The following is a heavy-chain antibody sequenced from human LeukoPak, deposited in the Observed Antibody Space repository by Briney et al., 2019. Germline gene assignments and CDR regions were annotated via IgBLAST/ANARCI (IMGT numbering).Heavy chain of an antibody. Sequence: KTGGSLRLSCAASGFTFSSYSMNWVRQAPGKGLEWVSSISSSRSYIYYADSVKGRFTISRDNAKNSLYLQMNSLRAEDTAVYYCARGEFGELLVVAPTLDVWGKGTTVTVSS. CDR3: ARGEFGELLVVAPTLDV. J-gene: IGHJ6*04. V-gene: IGHV3-21*01. D-gene: IGHD3-10*01. CDR1: GFTFSSYS. CDR2: ISSSRSYI.